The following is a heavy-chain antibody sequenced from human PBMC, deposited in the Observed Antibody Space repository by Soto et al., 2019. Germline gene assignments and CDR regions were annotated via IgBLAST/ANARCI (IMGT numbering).Heavy chain of an antibody. J-gene: IGHJ5*02. CDR2: IYPGDSDT. CDR3: ARFIGVGYCITISCHGPSRFDP. Sequence: GESLKISCKGSGYSFTSYWIGWVRQMPGKGLEWMGIIYPGDSDTIYSPSFQGQVTLSADKSINTAYLQWSSLKASDTATYYCARFIGVGYCITISCHGPSRFDPWGQGTLVTVSS. CDR1: GYSFTSYW. V-gene: IGHV5-51*01. D-gene: IGHD2-2*03.